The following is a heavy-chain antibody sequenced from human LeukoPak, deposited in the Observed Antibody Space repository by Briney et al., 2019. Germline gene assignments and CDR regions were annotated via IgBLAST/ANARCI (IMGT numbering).Heavy chain of an antibody. CDR3: VLSYHTRNAFDI. CDR1: GYTFTDYY. Sequence: ASVKVSCKASGYTFTDYYMHWVRQAPGQGLEWMGWINPTSGGKNYAQKFQGRVTMTRDTSISTGYMELSSLRPDDTAMYYCVLSYHTRNAFDIWGQGTMVTVSS. J-gene: IGHJ3*02. D-gene: IGHD3-16*02. V-gene: IGHV1-2*02. CDR2: INPTSGGK.